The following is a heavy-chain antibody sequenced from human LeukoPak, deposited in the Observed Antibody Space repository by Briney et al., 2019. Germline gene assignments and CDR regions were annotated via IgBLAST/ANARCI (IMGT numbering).Heavy chain of an antibody. CDR2: INYSGGRT. V-gene: IGHV3-23*01. CDR3: AKGVGYCSGGSCYSIQPEYFQH. CDR1: GFTFRSYG. Sequence: GGSLRLSCAASGFTFRSYGMSWVRQAPGKGLEWGSGINYSGGRTDYADPVKGRFTISRDNSKNTLYLQMNSLRAEDTAVYYCAKGVGYCSGGSCYSIQPEYFQHWGQGTLVTVSS. J-gene: IGHJ1*01. D-gene: IGHD2-15*01.